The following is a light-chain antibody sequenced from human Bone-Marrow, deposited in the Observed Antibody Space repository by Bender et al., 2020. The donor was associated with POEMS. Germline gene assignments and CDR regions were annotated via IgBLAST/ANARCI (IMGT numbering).Light chain of an antibody. CDR3: QAWERTTAHVA. V-gene: IGLV3-1*01. CDR2: QDA. CDR1: KLGDKY. J-gene: IGLJ2*01. Sequence: SYELTQPPSVSVSPGQTATITCSGDKLGDKYVSWYQQRPDQSPVLVMFQDAKRPSGTPERFSGSNSGDTATLTISGTQPMDEATYYCQAWERTTAHVAFGGGTKLTVL.